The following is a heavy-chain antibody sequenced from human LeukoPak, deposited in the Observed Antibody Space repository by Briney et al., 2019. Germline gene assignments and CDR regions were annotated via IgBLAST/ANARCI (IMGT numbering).Heavy chain of an antibody. CDR2: IYYSGST. Sequence: SETLSLTCTVSGGSISSYYWSWIRQPPGKGLEWIGYIYYSGSTNYNPSLKSRVTISVDTSKNRFSLKLSSVTAADTAVYYCARGGYYGSAFDYWGQGTLVTVSS. J-gene: IGHJ4*02. V-gene: IGHV4-59*01. CDR3: ARGGYYGSAFDY. CDR1: GGSISSYY. D-gene: IGHD3-10*01.